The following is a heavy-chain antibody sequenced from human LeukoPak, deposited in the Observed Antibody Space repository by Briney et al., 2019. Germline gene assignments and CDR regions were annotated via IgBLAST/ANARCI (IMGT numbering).Heavy chain of an antibody. CDR1: GFTFSDHH. CDR2: ISSSSSTI. Sequence: PGGSLRLSCAASGFTFSDHHMNWVRQAPGKGLEWVSYISSSSSTIFYADSVKGRFTISRDNAENSLYLQMNSLRDEDTAVYYCARGDPSDYWGQGTLVTVSS. CDR3: ARGDPSDY. J-gene: IGHJ4*02. V-gene: IGHV3-48*02.